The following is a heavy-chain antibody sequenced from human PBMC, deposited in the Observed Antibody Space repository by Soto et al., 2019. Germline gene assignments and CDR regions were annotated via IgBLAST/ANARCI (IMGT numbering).Heavy chain of an antibody. CDR3: ARALHYDFWSGYPTTFDP. CDR2: IYYSGST. CDR1: GGSISSYY. Sequence: SETLSLTCTVSGGSISSYYWSWIRQPPGKGLEWIGYIYYSGSTNYNPSLKSRVTISVDMSKNQFSLKLSSVTAADTAVYYCARALHYDFWSGYPTTFDPWGQGTLVTVYS. V-gene: IGHV4-59*01. D-gene: IGHD3-3*01. J-gene: IGHJ5*02.